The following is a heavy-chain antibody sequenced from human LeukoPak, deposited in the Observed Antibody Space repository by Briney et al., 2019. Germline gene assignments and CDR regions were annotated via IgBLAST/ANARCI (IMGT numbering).Heavy chain of an antibody. D-gene: IGHD3-3*01. J-gene: IGHJ4*02. CDR3: AELQGQNANYDFWMGFDY. V-gene: IGHV3-23*01. CDR1: GFTFSSYA. CDR2: ISGSGGST. Sequence: PGGSLRLSCAASGFTFSSYAVRWVRQAPGKGLEWVSGISGSGGSTYYADSVKGRFTISRDNSKNTLYLQMNSLRAEDTAVYYCAELQGQNANYDFWMGFDYWGQGTLVTVSS.